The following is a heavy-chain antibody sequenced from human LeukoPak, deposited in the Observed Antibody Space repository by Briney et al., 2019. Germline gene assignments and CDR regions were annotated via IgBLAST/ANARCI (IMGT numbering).Heavy chain of an antibody. CDR3: AKDVYSSSSRGYFDY. CDR1: GFTFSSYA. D-gene: IGHD6-6*01. J-gene: IGHJ4*02. CDR2: ISGSGDST. Sequence: GGSLRLSCAASGFTFSSYAINWVRQAPGKGLEWVSAISGSGDSTYYADSVKGRFTISRDSSKITLYLQMNSLRAEDTAIYYCAKDVYSSSSRGYFDYWGQGTLVTVSS. V-gene: IGHV3-23*01.